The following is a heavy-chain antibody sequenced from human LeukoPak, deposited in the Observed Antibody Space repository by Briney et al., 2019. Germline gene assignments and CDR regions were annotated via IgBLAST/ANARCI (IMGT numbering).Heavy chain of an antibody. D-gene: IGHD1-26*01. CDR2: ITSDGSST. CDR1: GFTFSSYW. V-gene: IGHV3-74*01. Sequence: PGGSLRLSCEASGFTFSSYWMHWVRHAPGKGLGWVSRITSDGSSTSYADSVKGRFTISRDDAKNTLYLQMNSLRAEDTAVYYCARDLVGGAFAIWGQGTMVTVSS. J-gene: IGHJ3*02. CDR3: ARDLVGGAFAI.